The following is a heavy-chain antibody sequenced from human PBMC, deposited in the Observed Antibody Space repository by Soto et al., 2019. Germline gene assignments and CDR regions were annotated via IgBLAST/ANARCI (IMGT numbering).Heavy chain of an antibody. Sequence: QVQVMQSGAQLTQPGASVKVSCETSGSPLSTYGLSWVRQAPGQGLEWMGWIVGDSGATVYAQKFQGRVTMYRDTSTSTGYMELRRLTSDDSALYYCATVAGYGSGSRRFDFWGQGTLVSVSS. CDR3: ATVAGYGSGSRRFDF. CDR2: IVGDSGAT. V-gene: IGHV1-18*04. J-gene: IGHJ4*02. CDR1: GSPLSTYG. D-gene: IGHD3-10*01.